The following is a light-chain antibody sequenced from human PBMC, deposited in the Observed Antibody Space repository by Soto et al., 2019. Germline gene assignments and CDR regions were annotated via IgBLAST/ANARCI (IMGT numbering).Light chain of an antibody. Sequence: DIQMTQSPSSLSASVGDRVTITCRASQSFSSYLNWYQQKPGKAPKLLIYAASSLQSGVRSRFSGSGSGTDFTLTTTSLQPEAFATYYCQQSYSTPLTFGGGTKVEIK. CDR2: AAS. V-gene: IGKV1-39*01. CDR3: QQSYSTPLT. J-gene: IGKJ4*01. CDR1: QSFSSY.